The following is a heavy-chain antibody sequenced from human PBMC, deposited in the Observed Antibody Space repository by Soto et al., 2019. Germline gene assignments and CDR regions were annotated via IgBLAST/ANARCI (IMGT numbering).Heavy chain of an antibody. CDR1: GYTFIRHG. V-gene: IGHV1-18*01. CDR3: ARGDNSGWYYWFDP. D-gene: IGHD6-19*01. CDR2: ISAYNGNT. J-gene: IGHJ5*02. Sequence: GASVKVSCKASGYTFIRHGISWVRQAPGQGLEWMGWISAYNGNTNYAQKLQGRVTMTTDTSTSTAYMELRSLRSDDTAVYYCARGDNSGWYYWFDPWGQGSLVTVSS.